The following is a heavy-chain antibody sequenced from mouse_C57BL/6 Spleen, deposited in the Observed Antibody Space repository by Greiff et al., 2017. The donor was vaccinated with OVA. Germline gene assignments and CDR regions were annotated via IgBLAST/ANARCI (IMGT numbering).Heavy chain of an antibody. CDR1: GFTFSNYW. Sequence: VQLKESGGGLVQPGGSMKLSCVASGFTFSNYWMNWVRQSPEKGLEWVAQIRLKSDNYATHYAESVKGRFTISRDDSKSSVYLQMNNLRAEDTGIYYCTARGFPLVYWGQGTTLTVSS. CDR2: IRLKSDNYAT. V-gene: IGHV6-3*01. J-gene: IGHJ2*01. CDR3: TARGFPLVY.